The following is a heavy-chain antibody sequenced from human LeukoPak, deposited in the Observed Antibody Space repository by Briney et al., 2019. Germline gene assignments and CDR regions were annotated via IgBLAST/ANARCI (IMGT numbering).Heavy chain of an antibody. V-gene: IGHV4-38-2*02. D-gene: IGHD3-10*01. J-gene: IGHJ4*02. CDR3: AREIVRGVPGW. CDR2: LYAAGNT. Sequence: SETLSLTCAVSGYSISSGYHWGWTRQTPGKGLEWIGSLYAAGNTCYSPSLKSRVTISLDKSKNLFSLDLRSVTAADTAVYYCAREIVRGVPGWWGQGTLVTVSS. CDR1: GYSISSGYH.